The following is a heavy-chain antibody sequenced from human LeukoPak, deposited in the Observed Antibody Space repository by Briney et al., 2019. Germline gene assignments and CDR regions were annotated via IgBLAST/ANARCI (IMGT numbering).Heavy chain of an antibody. J-gene: IGHJ6*02. CDR2: INPNSGGT. Sequence: PSVKVSCKASGYTFTGYYMHWVRQAPGQGLEWLGWINPNSGGTNYARKFQGWVTMTSDTSISTAYMELSRLRSDDTAVYYCARGSRTEIDLWSYYDSSGYFASIYCYYGMDVWGQGTTVTVSS. CDR3: ARGSRTEIDLWSYYDSSGYFASIYCYYGMDV. V-gene: IGHV1-2*04. D-gene: IGHD3-22*01. CDR1: GYTFTGYY.